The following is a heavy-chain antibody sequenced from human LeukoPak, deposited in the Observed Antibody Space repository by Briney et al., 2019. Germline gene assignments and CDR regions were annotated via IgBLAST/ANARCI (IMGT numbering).Heavy chain of an antibody. Sequence: ASVKVSCKASGYTFTGYYMHWVRQAPGQGLEWMGWINPNSGDTNYAQKFQGRVTVTRDTSISTAYMELSRLISDDTAVYYCAREGAFCGGDCYSDFWGQGTLVTVSS. CDR3: AREGAFCGGDCYSDF. CDR1: GYTFTGYY. V-gene: IGHV1-2*02. CDR2: INPNSGDT. J-gene: IGHJ4*02. D-gene: IGHD2-21*01.